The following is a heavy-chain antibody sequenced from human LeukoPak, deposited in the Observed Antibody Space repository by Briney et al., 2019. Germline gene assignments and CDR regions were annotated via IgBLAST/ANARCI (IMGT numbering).Heavy chain of an antibody. J-gene: IGHJ4*02. CDR3: AKDRKGYSYGTCFDY. V-gene: IGHV3-30*02. D-gene: IGHD5-18*01. CDR2: IRYDGSNK. Sequence: SGGSLRLSCAASGFTFSSYGMHRVRQAPGEGLEWVAFIRYDGSNKYYADSVKGRFTISRDNSKNTLYLQMNSLRAEDTAVYYCAKDRKGYSYGTCFDYWGQGTLVTVSS. CDR1: GFTFSSYG.